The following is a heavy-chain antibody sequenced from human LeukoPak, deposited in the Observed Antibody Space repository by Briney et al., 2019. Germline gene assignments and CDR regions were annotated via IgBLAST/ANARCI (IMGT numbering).Heavy chain of an antibody. CDR2: IGTSGSDI. J-gene: IGHJ4*02. Sequence: GGSLRLSCAASGFTFSNYEMMWVRQAPGKGLEWVSYIGTSGSDIQYADSVKGRFTISRDDSKTSLSLQMNSLRAEDTAVYYCARGEPGFGGLPTVLDNWGQGALVTVSS. CDR3: ARGEPGFGGLPTVLDN. D-gene: IGHD4-23*01. V-gene: IGHV3-48*03. CDR1: GFTFSNYE.